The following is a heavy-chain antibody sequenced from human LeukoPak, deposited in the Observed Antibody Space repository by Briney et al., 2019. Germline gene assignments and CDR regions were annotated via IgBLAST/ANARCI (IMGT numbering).Heavy chain of an antibody. Sequence: PGGSLRLSCAASGFTVSSDYMSWVRQAPGKGLEWVAVISYDGSNKYYADSVKGRFTISRDNSKNTLYLQMNSLRAEDTAVYYCARVSPGSSWDYMDVWGKGTTVTVSS. V-gene: IGHV3-30-3*01. J-gene: IGHJ6*03. CDR3: ARVSPGSSWDYMDV. CDR1: GFTVSSDY. CDR2: ISYDGSNK. D-gene: IGHD6-13*01.